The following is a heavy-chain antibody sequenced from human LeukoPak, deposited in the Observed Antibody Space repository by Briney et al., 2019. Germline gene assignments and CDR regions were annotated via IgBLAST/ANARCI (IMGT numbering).Heavy chain of an antibody. V-gene: IGHV3-21*01. D-gene: IGHD6-13*01. CDR2: ISSSSSYV. Sequence: GGSLRLSCAASGFTFSSYSMNWVRQAPGKGLEWVSSISSSSSYVYYADSVKGRFTISRDNAKNSLYLQMNSLRAEDTAVYYCAREEGIAAAEGAFDIWGQGTMVTVSS. CDR1: GFTFSSYS. CDR3: AREEGIAAAEGAFDI. J-gene: IGHJ3*02.